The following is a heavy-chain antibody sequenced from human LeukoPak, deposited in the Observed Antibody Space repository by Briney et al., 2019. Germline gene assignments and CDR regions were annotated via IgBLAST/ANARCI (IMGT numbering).Heavy chain of an antibody. D-gene: IGHD1-1*01. CDR2: VYYTGST. CDR1: GGSISSSSYY. CDR3: SRTSGPYNWNDEDY. Sequence: SETLSLTCTVSGGSISSSSYYWGWIRQPPGKGLEWIGSVYYTGSTYYNPSLKSRVTISLDTSRDQFSLKLSSVTAADTAVYYCSRTSGPYNWNDEDYWGQGTLVTVSS. V-gene: IGHV4-39*07. J-gene: IGHJ4*02.